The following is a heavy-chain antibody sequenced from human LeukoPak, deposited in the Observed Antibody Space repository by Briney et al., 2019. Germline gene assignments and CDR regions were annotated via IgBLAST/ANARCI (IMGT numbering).Heavy chain of an antibody. V-gene: IGHV4-59*01. CDR1: GGSISSYY. J-gene: IGHJ5*02. D-gene: IGHD2-15*01. CDR3: ARVVVVAARAGWFDP. CDR2: IYYSGST. Sequence: PSETLSLTCTVSGGSISSYYWSWIRQPPGKGLEGIGYIYYSGSTNYNPSLKSRVNISVDTSKTQFSLKLSSGAAADAAVYYCARVVVVAARAGWFDPWGQGTLVTVSS.